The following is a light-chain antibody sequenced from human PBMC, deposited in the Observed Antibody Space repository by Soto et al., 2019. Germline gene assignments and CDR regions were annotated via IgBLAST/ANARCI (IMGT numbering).Light chain of an antibody. CDR3: QHVKSYPRT. J-gene: IGKJ2*01. CDR1: QDINNY. CDR2: AAS. Sequence: DIQLTQSPSFLSASVGDRVSITCRASQDINNYLAWYRQKPGEAPKHLIFAASTLQSGVPSRFSGSGSGTEFTLTISRLQPEAFATFYCQHVKSYPRTFGQGTNLDFK. V-gene: IGKV1-9*01.